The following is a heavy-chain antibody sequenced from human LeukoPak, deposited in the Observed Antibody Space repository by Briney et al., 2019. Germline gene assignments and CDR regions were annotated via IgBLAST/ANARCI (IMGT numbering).Heavy chain of an antibody. J-gene: IGHJ4*02. D-gene: IGHD6-19*01. CDR3: AGDKTSSGWYEIDY. Sequence: GGSLRLSCAASGFTFSSNTMNWVRQAPGKGLESVSVISNDGVTYYADSVKGRFTISRDNSKNTVYLQMNSLRAEDTALYYCAGDKTSSGWYEIDYWGQGTLVTVSS. CDR1: GFTFSSNT. CDR2: ISNDGVT. V-gene: IGHV3-53*01.